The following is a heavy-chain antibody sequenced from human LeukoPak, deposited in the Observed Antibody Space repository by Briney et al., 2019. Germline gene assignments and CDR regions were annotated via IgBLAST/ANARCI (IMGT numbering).Heavy chain of an antibody. Sequence: ASVKVSCKASGYTFTNYGISWVRQAPGQGLEWMGWISVYNGNTKNAQRLQGRVTMTTDTSASTAYVEVRSLRSDDTAVYYCERDNAGVFDYWGQGSLVTVSS. CDR3: ERDNAGVFDY. V-gene: IGHV1-18*01. CDR1: GYTFTNYG. D-gene: IGHD3-10*01. J-gene: IGHJ4*02. CDR2: ISVYNGNT.